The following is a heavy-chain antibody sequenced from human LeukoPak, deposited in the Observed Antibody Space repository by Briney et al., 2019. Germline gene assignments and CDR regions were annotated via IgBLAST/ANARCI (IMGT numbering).Heavy chain of an antibody. J-gene: IGHJ5*02. CDR1: GDYMRGYY. CDR2: VYYSGST. CDR3: ARHLYCYDDIDL. V-gene: IGHV4-59*08. Sequence: PSETLSLICAVSGDYMRGYYWSWIRQPPGEALEWIGYVYYSGSTTYNPSLKSRVTMSVDTSKSQFSLMLTSVTAADTAVYYCARHLYCYDDIDLWGQGTLVTVSS. D-gene: IGHD3-22*01.